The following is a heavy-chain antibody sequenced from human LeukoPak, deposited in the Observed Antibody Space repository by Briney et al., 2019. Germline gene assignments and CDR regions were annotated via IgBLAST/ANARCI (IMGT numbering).Heavy chain of an antibody. Sequence: GGSLRLSCAASGLTFSNAWMSWVRQAPGKGLEWVGRIQGKADGGTTDYATFVKGRFTISRDDSKNTLSLQMNSLKTEDTAVYYCTTDSSNGLCYYCYYYMDVWGKGTTVTVSS. V-gene: IGHV3-15*01. CDR2: IQGKADGGTT. D-gene: IGHD2-8*01. CDR1: GLTFSNAW. J-gene: IGHJ6*03. CDR3: TTDSSNGLCYYCYYYMDV.